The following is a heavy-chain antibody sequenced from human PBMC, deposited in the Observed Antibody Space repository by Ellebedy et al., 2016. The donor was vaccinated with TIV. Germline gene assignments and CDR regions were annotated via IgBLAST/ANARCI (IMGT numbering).Heavy chain of an antibody. J-gene: IGHJ4*02. CDR1: GFTFSSYS. D-gene: IGHD3-10*01. CDR2: ISSISTT. Sequence: PGGSLRLSCAASGFTFSSYSMNWVRQAPGEGLEWVSYISSISTTKYADSVKGRFTISRDNSKNTLYLQMNSLRTEDTAVYYCAREYYYGSGSYNYWGQGTLVTVSS. CDR3: AREYYYGSGSYNY. V-gene: IGHV3-48*01.